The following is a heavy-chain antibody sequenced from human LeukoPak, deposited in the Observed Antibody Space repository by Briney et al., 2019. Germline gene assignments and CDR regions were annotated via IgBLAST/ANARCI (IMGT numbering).Heavy chain of an antibody. J-gene: IGHJ5*02. V-gene: IGHV3-30*04. CDR1: GFTFSSYA. CDR3: ARKGGYTYGLVNWFDP. D-gene: IGHD5-18*01. CDR2: MSYDGTNK. Sequence: GRSLRLSCAASGFTFSSYAMHWVRQAPGKGLEWVAVMSYDGTNKYYADSVKGRFTISRDNAKNSLYLQMNSLRAEDTAVYYCARKGGYTYGLVNWFDPWGQGTLVTVSS.